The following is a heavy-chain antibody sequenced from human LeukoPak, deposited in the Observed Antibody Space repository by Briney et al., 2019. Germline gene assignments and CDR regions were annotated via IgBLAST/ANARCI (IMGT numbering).Heavy chain of an antibody. D-gene: IGHD2-2*01. CDR1: GFTFGDYA. CDR2: IRSKAYGGTT. CDR3: TRAGRGIGYCSSTSCYGFDY. Sequence: GGSLRLSCTASGFTFGDYAMSWYRQAPGKGLEWVGFIRSKAYGGTTEYAASVKGRFTISRDDSKSIAYPQMNSLKTEDTAVYYCTRAGRGIGYCSSTSCYGFDYWGQGTLITVSS. V-gene: IGHV3-49*03. J-gene: IGHJ4*02.